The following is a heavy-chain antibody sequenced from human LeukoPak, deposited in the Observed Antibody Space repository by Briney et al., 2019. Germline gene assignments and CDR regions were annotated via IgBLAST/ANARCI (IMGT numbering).Heavy chain of an antibody. CDR3: ARSPYGSRNYYYYYMDV. Sequence: SVKVSCKASGGTFSSYAISWVRQAPGQGLEWMGGIIPIFGTANYAQKFQGRVTITTDESTSTAYMELSSLRSEDTAVYYCARSPYGSRNYYYYYMDVWGKGTTVTISS. D-gene: IGHD3-10*01. CDR2: IIPIFGTA. V-gene: IGHV1-69*05. CDR1: GGTFSSYA. J-gene: IGHJ6*03.